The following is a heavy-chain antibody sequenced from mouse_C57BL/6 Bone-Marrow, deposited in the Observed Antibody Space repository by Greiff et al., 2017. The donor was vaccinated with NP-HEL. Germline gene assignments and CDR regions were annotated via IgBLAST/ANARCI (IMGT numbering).Heavy chain of an antibody. V-gene: IGHV2-9-1*01. Sequence: QVQLQQSGPGLVAPSQSLSITCTVSGFSLTSYAISWVRQPPGKGLEWLGVIWTGGGTNYNSALKSRLSISKDNSKSQVFLKMNSLQTDDTARYYCARASIYGSSFYWYFDVWGTGTTVTVSS. CDR2: IWTGGGT. CDR1: GFSLTSYA. D-gene: IGHD1-1*01. CDR3: ARASIYGSSFYWYFDV. J-gene: IGHJ1*03.